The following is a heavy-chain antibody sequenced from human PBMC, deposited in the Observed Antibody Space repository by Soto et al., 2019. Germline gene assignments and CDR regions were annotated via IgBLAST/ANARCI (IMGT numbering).Heavy chain of an antibody. CDR2: ISGSGGST. CDR3: ARPMDTAMVTPYYFDY. CDR1: GFTFSSYA. J-gene: IGHJ4*02. D-gene: IGHD5-18*01. V-gene: IGHV3-23*01. Sequence: GGSLRLSCAASGFTFSSYAMSWVRQAPGKGLEWVSAISGSGGSTYYADSVKGRFTISRDNSKNTLYLQMNSLRAEDTAVYYCARPMDTAMVTPYYFDYWGQGTLVTVSS.